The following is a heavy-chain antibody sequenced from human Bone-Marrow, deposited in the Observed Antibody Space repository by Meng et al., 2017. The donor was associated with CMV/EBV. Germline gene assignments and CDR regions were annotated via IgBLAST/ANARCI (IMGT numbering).Heavy chain of an antibody. J-gene: IGHJ5*02. CDR3: AKAGETILVIVFDP. D-gene: IGHD3-16*02. V-gene: IGHV4-34*01. Sequence: GSLRLSCAVYGGSFSGYYWGWIRQAPGKGLEWIGSISYGGATHYNPSLKSRVTISLDKPKNQFSLRLNSVTAADTATYYCAKAGETILVIVFDPWGQGTLVTVSS. CDR2: ISYGGAT. CDR1: GGSFSGYY.